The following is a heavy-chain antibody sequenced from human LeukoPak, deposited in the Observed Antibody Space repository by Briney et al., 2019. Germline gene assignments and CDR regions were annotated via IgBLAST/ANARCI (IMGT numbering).Heavy chain of an antibody. V-gene: IGHV4-39*07. D-gene: IGHD2-2*01. CDR1: GGSITSNSYY. CDR2: IYYTGDT. CDR3: ARERREQLLPPYTRSLTYFDY. Sequence: SETLSLTCTVSGGSITSNSYYWGWIRQPPGTGLEWIGTIYYTGDTYYNPSLKRRVTISVDTSKNQFSLKLSSVTAADTAVYYCARERREQLLPPYTRSLTYFDYWGQGTLVTVSS. J-gene: IGHJ4*02.